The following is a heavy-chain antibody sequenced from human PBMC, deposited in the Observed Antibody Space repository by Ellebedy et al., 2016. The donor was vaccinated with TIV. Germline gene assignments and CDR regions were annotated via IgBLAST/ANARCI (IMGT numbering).Heavy chain of an antibody. Sequence: ASVKVSCKASGYTFTSYGISWVRQAPGQGLEWMGWISAYNGKTNYAQKLQGRVTMTTDTSTSTAYMELRSLRSDDTAVYYCARAHIVVVTAKPLDYWGQGTLVTVSS. CDR2: ISAYNGKT. J-gene: IGHJ4*02. D-gene: IGHD2-21*02. CDR3: ARAHIVVVTAKPLDY. CDR1: GYTFTSYG. V-gene: IGHV1-18*01.